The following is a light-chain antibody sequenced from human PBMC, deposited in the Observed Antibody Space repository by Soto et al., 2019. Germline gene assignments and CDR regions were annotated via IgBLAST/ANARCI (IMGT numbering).Light chain of an antibody. V-gene: IGLV2-11*01. CDR2: DVS. CDR3: CSYAGTYTLV. J-gene: IGLJ3*02. Sequence: QSALTQPRSVSGSPGQSVTISCTGSSSHVGGYDFVSWYQQHPGKAPKLMISDVSERPSGVPDRFSGSKSANTASLTISGLQAEDEADYYCCSYAGTYTLVFGGGTKLTVL. CDR1: SSHVGGYDF.